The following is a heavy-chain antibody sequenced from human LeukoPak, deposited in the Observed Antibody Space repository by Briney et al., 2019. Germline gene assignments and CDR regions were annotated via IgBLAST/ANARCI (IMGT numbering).Heavy chain of an antibody. V-gene: IGHV4-59*08. J-gene: IGHJ4*02. CDR3: ATLFCSRGGCHPDY. Sequence: SETLSLTCTVSGGSISSYYWTWIRQPPGKGLEWIAYIYYSGSTNYDPSLKSRVTISVDTSKNQFSLKLSSVTAADTAVYYCATLFCSRGGCHPDYWGQGTLVTVSS. CDR2: IYYSGST. D-gene: IGHD2-15*01. CDR1: GGSISSYY.